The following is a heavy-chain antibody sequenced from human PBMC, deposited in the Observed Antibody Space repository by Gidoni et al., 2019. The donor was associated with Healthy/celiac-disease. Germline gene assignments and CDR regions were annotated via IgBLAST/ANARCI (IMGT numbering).Heavy chain of an antibody. V-gene: IGHV3-30-3*01. CDR2: ISYDGSNK. CDR1: GFTFSSYA. CDR3: ARDSSDIEYAFDI. J-gene: IGHJ3*02. D-gene: IGHD2-15*01. Sequence: QVQLVESGGGVVQPGRSLRLSCAASGFTFSSYAMHGVRQAPGKGLEWVAVISYDGSNKYYADSVKGRFTISRDNSKNTLYLQMNSLRAEDTAVYYCARDSSDIEYAFDIWGQGTMVTVSS.